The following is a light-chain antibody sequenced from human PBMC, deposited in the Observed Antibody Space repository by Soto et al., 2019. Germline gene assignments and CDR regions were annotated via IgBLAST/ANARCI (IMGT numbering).Light chain of an antibody. V-gene: IGKV3-11*01. Sequence: VLTQSPATLALSPGESATLSSRASQSIHTSLAWYQQKSGKPPRLXXYDSTLRANGVPDSFGGSRSGTELILTINSLEPEDFSVYYCQQRNVWPPITFGQGTRLEIK. J-gene: IGKJ5*01. CDR3: QQRNVWPPIT. CDR1: QSIHTS. CDR2: DST.